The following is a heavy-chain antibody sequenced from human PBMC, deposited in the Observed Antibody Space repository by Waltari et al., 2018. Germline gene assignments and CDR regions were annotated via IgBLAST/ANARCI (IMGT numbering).Heavy chain of an antibody. CDR2: INPSGGST. V-gene: IGHV1-46*01. CDR3: ARSTVVVKSEADAFDI. Sequence: QVQLVQSGAEVKKPGASVKVSCKASGYTFTSYYMHWVRQAPGQGLEWMGIINPSGGSTSYAQKFQGRVTMTRDTSTSTVYMELSSLRSEDTAVYYCARSTVVVKSEADAFDIWGQGTMVTVSS. CDR1: GYTFTSYY. D-gene: IGHD3-22*01. J-gene: IGHJ3*02.